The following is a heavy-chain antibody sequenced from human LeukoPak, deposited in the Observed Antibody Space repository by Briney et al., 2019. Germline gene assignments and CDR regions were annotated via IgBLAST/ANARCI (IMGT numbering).Heavy chain of an antibody. CDR2: ISYDGSTK. CDR3: ARAGEDVVLVPTGGTPYNWFDP. Sequence: PGGSLRLSCAASGFTFSTYPMHWVRQAPGKGLEWVALISYDGSTKYYADSVKGRFTISRDNSKNTLSLQMNGLRDEDTAVYYCARAGEDVVLVPTGGTPYNWFDPWGQGTLVTVSS. J-gene: IGHJ5*02. V-gene: IGHV3-30-3*01. D-gene: IGHD2-2*01. CDR1: GFTFSTYP.